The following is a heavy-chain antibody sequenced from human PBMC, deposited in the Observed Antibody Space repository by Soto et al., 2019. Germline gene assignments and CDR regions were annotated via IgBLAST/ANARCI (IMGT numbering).Heavy chain of an antibody. D-gene: IGHD1-20*01. CDR2: IIPIFGTP. J-gene: IGHJ6*02. Sequence: SVKVSCKASGDTFSTFAISWVRQAPGQGLEWMGGIIPIFGTPDYAQHFPGRVTISADEPTKTAYLELSSLRPEDTAVYYCARSPGITGTRASQYAMDVWGQGTTVTVSS. V-gene: IGHV1-69*13. CDR3: ARSPGITGTRASQYAMDV. CDR1: GDTFSTFA.